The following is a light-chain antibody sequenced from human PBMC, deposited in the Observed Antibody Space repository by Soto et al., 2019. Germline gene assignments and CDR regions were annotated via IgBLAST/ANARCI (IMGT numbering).Light chain of an antibody. J-gene: IGLJ2*01. CDR2: DVS. CDR1: SSDVGGYNY. Sequence: QSALTQPRSVSGSPGQSVTISCTGTSSDVGGYNYVSWYQQHPGKAPKLMIYDVSKRPSGVPDRFSGSKSGNTASLTISGLPAEDEADYYCCSYAGSYTLLFGGGTKLTVL. V-gene: IGLV2-11*01. CDR3: CSYAGSYTLL.